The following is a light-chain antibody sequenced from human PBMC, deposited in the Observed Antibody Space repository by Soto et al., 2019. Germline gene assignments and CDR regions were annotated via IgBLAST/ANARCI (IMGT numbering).Light chain of an antibody. V-gene: IGLV2-14*01. J-gene: IGLJ3*02. Sequence: QSVLTQPASVSGSPGQSITISCTGASSDVAGYNFVSWYQHHPGTPPKLIIYEVSHRPSGVSNRFSGSKSANKASLTISGLQVEDEADYFCSSFVAGNNYWVFGGGTKLTVL. CDR1: SSDVAGYNF. CDR3: SSFVAGNNYWV. CDR2: EVS.